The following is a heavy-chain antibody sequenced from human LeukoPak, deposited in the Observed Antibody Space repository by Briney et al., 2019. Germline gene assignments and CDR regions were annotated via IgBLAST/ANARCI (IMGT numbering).Heavy chain of an antibody. Sequence: GGSLRLSCAASGFTFSSYGMTWVRQAPGKGLEWVSSISGSGANTYYVGSVKGRFTISRDNSKNTVHLQMSSLRAEDTAVYHCARVLKGESGALGVDVWGQGTRSPSP. J-gene: IGHJ6*02. D-gene: IGHD1-26*01. CDR3: ARVLKGESGALGVDV. V-gene: IGHV3-23*01. CDR1: GFTFSSYG. CDR2: ISGSGANT.